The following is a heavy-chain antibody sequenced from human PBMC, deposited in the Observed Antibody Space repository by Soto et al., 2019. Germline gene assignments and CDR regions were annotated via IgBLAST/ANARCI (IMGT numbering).Heavy chain of an antibody. CDR1: GFTFDDYA. CDR3: AKDIGVAVY. J-gene: IGHJ4*02. V-gene: IGHV3-9*01. Sequence: EVQLVESGGGLVQPGRSLRLSCAASGFTFDDYAMHWVRQAPGKGLEWVSGISWNSGSIGYADSVKGRFTISRDNAKNSLYLQMNSLRAEDTALYYCAKDIGVAVYWGQGTLVTVSS. D-gene: IGHD3-3*01. CDR2: ISWNSGSI.